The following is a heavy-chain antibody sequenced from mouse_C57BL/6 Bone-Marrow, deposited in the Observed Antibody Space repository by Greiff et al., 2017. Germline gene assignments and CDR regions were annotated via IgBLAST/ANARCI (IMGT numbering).Heavy chain of an antibody. CDR1: GFNIKDDY. J-gene: IGHJ2*01. V-gene: IGHV14-4*01. Sequence: EVQLQQSGAELVRPGASVKLSCTASGFNIKDDYIHWVKQRPEQGREWIGWIDPEIGDTEYASKFQGKATITSDTSSNTAYLQLSSLTSEDTAVYYCSSFDGNSFDFWGHGTPLTVAS. D-gene: IGHD2-3*01. CDR2: IDPEIGDT. CDR3: SSFDGNSFDF.